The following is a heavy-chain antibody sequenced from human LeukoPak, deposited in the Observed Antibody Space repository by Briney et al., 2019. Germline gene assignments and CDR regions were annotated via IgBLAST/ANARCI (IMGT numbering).Heavy chain of an antibody. Sequence: GGSLRPSCAASGFTFDDYDMHWVRQVPGKGLEWVSGITWNSGVMTYADSVKGRFTISRDNAKNSLYLQMNSLGADDMALYYCAKKGGSDGFHSWGQGTMVTVSS. CDR2: ITWNSGVM. CDR1: GFTFDDYD. V-gene: IGHV3-9*03. CDR3: AKKGGSDGFHS. J-gene: IGHJ3*02. D-gene: IGHD3-16*01.